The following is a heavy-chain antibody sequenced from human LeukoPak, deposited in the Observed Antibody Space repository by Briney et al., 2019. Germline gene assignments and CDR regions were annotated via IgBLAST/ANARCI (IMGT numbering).Heavy chain of an antibody. J-gene: IGHJ6*03. D-gene: IGHD1-1*01. V-gene: IGHV3-23*01. CDR2: ISGSGGST. CDR3: AKGGAGTYYYYYMDV. Sequence: PGGSLRLSCAASGFTFNNYAMNWVRQAPGKGLEWVSSISGSGGSTYYADSVKGRFTISRDNSKNTLYLQMNSLRAEDTAVYYCAKGGAGTYYYYYMDVWGKGTTVTVSS. CDR1: GFTFNNYA.